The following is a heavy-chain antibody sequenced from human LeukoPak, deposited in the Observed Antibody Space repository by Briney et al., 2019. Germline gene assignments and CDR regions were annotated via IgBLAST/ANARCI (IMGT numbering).Heavy chain of an antibody. CDR3: AKGSGGGYGYASSDY. CDR2: ISGSGGST. CDR1: GFTFSLYA. V-gene: IGHV3-23*01. J-gene: IGHJ4*02. Sequence: GGSLRLSCAASGFTFSLYATSWVRQAPGKGLEWVSAISGSGGSTYYADSAKGRFTISRDNAKNTLYLQMNSLRADDTAVYYCAKGSGGGYGYASSDYWGQGTLVTVSS. D-gene: IGHD5-18*01.